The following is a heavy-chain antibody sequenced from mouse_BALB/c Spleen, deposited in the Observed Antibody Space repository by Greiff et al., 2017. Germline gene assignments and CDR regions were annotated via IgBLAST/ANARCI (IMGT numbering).Heavy chain of an antibody. J-gene: IGHJ4*01. CDR2: IDPSDSYT. V-gene: IGHV1-69*02. D-gene: IGHD1-1*01. CDR1: GYTFTSYW. CDR3: ARKKGTVPRYYYAMDD. Sequence: QVQLQQPGAELVKPGASVKLSCKASGYTFTSYWMHWVKQRPGQGLEWIGEIDPSDSYTNYNQKFKGKATLTVDKSSSTAYMQLSSLTSEDSAVYYWARKKGTVPRYYYAMDDWGQGTSVTVSS.